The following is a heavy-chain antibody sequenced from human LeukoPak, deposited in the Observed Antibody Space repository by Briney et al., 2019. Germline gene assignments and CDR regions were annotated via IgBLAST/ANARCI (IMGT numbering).Heavy chain of an antibody. V-gene: IGHV1-46*01. Sequence: ASVKDSCKASGYTFTSYYMHWVRQAPGQGLEWMGIINPSGGNTNYPQKFQGRVTMTRDMSTSTVYMELSSLRSEDTAVYYCARADSEWLIEWGFDYWGQGTLVTVSS. D-gene: IGHD6-19*01. J-gene: IGHJ4*02. CDR3: ARADSEWLIEWGFDY. CDR1: GYTFTSYY. CDR2: INPSGGNT.